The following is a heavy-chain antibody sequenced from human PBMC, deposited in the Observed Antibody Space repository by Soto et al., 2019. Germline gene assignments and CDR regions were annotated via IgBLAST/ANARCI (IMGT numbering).Heavy chain of an antibody. J-gene: IGHJ4*02. CDR3: AKQAGYTSDPFDY. V-gene: IGHV3-23*01. Sequence: PXGSLILSCAPSGFTFSSNAMSWVRQAPGKGLDWVSTISGGGVTTYYADSVKGRFTISRDNSKNTLYLQMNSLRAEDTAVYYCAKQAGYTSDPFDYWGQGSLVTVSS. CDR1: GFTFSSNA. D-gene: IGHD6-19*01. CDR2: ISGGGVTT.